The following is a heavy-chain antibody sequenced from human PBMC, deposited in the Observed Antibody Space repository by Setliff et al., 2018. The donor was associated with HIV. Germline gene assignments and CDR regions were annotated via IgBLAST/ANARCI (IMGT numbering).Heavy chain of an antibody. J-gene: IGHJ5*02. CDR3: ARDHRPYFYDKAWFDP. D-gene: IGHD3-22*01. V-gene: IGHV3-7*01. CDR2: IKLHGSEK. Sequence: PGGSLRLSCEGSGFDFSTYWMSWVRQAPGKGLEWVANIKLHGSEKYYVDSVKGRFTISRDDAKNSLYLQMNSLRAEDTAVYYCARDHRPYFYDKAWFDPWGQGTLVTVSS. CDR1: GFDFSTYW.